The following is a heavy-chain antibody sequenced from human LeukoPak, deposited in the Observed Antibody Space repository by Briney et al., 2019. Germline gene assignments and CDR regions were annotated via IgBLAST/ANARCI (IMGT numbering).Heavy chain of an antibody. CDR2: IYYSGST. CDR3: ARDLPSMVRGVSFDY. J-gene: IGHJ4*02. Sequence: PSETLSLTCTVSGGSISSYYWSWIRQPPGKGLEWIGYIYYSGSTNYNPSLKSRVTISVDTSKNQFSLKLSSVTAVDTAVYYCARDLPSMVRGVSFDYWGQGTLVTVSS. V-gene: IGHV4-59*01. D-gene: IGHD3-10*01. CDR1: GGSISSYY.